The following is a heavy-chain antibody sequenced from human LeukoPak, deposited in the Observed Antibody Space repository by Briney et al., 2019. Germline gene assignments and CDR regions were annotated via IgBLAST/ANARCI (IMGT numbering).Heavy chain of an antibody. J-gene: IGHJ4*02. CDR1: GFTLSSSA. D-gene: IGHD5-12*01. CDR2: ISNNGGYT. Sequence: GGSLRLSCAASGFTLSSSAMSWVRQAPGKGLEWVSAISNNGGYTYYADSVQGRFTISRDNSKNTLYLQMNSLRAEDTAVYYCAKHRGSGYEYYFDYWGQGTLVTVSS. CDR3: AKHRGSGYEYYFDY. V-gene: IGHV3-23*01.